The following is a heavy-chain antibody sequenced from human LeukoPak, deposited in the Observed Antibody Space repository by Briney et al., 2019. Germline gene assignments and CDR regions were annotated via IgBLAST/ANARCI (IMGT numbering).Heavy chain of an antibody. Sequence: SETLSLTCTVSGGSIGTYYWSWIRQPPGKGLEWIGYIYYSGSTNYNPSLKSRVTISVDTSKNQFSLKLSSVTAADTAVYYCARDIVTGAFDIWGQGTMVTVSS. CDR2: IYYSGST. J-gene: IGHJ3*02. CDR1: GGSIGTYY. V-gene: IGHV4-59*01. D-gene: IGHD3-16*02. CDR3: ARDIVTGAFDI.